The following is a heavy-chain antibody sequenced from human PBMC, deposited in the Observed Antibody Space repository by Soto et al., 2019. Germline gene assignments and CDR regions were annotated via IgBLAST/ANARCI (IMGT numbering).Heavy chain of an antibody. J-gene: IGHJ4*02. Sequence: PSETLSLTCTVSGGSISSSSYYWGWIRQPPGKGLEWIGSIYYSGSTYYNPSLKSRVTISVDTSKNQFSLKLSSVTAADTAVYYCATSYVPAAIFDYWGQGTLVTVSS. CDR2: IYYSGST. V-gene: IGHV4-39*07. CDR3: ATSYVPAAIFDY. D-gene: IGHD2-2*01. CDR1: GGSISSSSYY.